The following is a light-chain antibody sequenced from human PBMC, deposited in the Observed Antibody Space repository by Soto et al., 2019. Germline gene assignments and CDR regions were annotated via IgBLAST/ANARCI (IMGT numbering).Light chain of an antibody. CDR1: SSDVGGYNY. CDR3: SSYEASNNLYFV. V-gene: IGLV2-8*01. J-gene: IGLJ3*02. Sequence: QSVLTQPPSASGSPGQSVTISCTGTSSDVGGYNYVSWYQQYPGRAPKLMIYEVTKRPSGVPDRFSGSKSGNTASLTVSGIQAEDEADYYCSSYEASNNLYFVFGGGTKLTVL. CDR2: EVT.